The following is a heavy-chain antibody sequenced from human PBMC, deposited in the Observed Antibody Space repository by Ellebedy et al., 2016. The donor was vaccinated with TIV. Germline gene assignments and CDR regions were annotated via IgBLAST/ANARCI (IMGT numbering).Heavy chain of an antibody. CDR1: GGSISSGGYY. V-gene: IGHV4-61*08. D-gene: IGHD6-13*01. Sequence: SETLSLXXTVSGGSISSGGYYWSWIRQHPGKGLEWIGYIYYSGSTNYNPSLKSRVTISVDTSKNQFSLKLSSVTAADTAVYYCARVSSWYCFDYWGQGTLVTVSS. CDR3: ARVSSWYCFDY. CDR2: IYYSGST. J-gene: IGHJ4*02.